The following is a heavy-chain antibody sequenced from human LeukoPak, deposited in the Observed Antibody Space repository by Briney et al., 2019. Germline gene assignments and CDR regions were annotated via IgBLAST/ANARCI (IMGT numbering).Heavy chain of an antibody. CDR3: ARAPDSSGYYWNDAFDI. CDR2: IIPIFGTA. J-gene: IGHJ3*02. V-gene: IGHV1-69*05. Sequence: SVKVSCKASGGTFSSYAISWVRQAPGQGLEWLGRIIPIFGTANYAQKFQGRVTITTDESTSTAYMELSSLRSEDTAVYYCARAPDSSGYYWNDAFDIWGQGTMVTVSA. D-gene: IGHD3-22*01. CDR1: GGTFSSYA.